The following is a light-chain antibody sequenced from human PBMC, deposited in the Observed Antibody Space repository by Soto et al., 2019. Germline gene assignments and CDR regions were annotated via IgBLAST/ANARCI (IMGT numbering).Light chain of an antibody. CDR3: SSFTTSSTYV. V-gene: IGLV2-14*01. J-gene: IGLJ1*01. Sequence: QSALTQPASVSGSPGQSITISCTGTSSDIGAYNYVSWYQQYPGRAPKLMIYEVNNRPSGVSNRFSGPKSGNTASLTISGLQAEDEADYYCSSFTTSSTYVVGAGTKVTVL. CDR1: SSDIGAYNY. CDR2: EVN.